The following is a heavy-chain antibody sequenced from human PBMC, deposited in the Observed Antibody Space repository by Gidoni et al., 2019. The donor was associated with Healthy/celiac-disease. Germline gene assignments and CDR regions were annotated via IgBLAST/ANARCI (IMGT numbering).Heavy chain of an antibody. D-gene: IGHD2-2*01. J-gene: IGHJ2*01. CDR3: ARKEYGRYCSSTSCASPNWYFDL. Sequence: QVQLQESGPGLVKPSQTLSLTCTVSGGSLSSGDYYWSWIRQPPGKGLEWIGYIYYSGSTYYNPSLKSRVTISVDTSKNQFSLKLSSVTAADTAVYYCARKEYGRYCSSTSCASPNWYFDLWGRGTLVTVSS. CDR1: GGSLSSGDYY. CDR2: IYYSGST. V-gene: IGHV4-30-4*01.